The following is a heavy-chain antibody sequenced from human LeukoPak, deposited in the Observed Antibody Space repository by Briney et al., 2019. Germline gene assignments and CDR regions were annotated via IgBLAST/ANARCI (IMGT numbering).Heavy chain of an antibody. CDR1: GGSICSGSYY. Sequence: SSETLSLTCTVSGGSICSGSYYWSWIRQPAGKGLEWIGRIYTSGSTNYNPSLKSRVTISVDTSKNQFSLKLSSVTAADTAVYYCASLYYYDSSGYPTSWYFDLWGRGTLVTVSS. V-gene: IGHV4-61*02. CDR3: ASLYYYDSSGYPTSWYFDL. J-gene: IGHJ2*01. D-gene: IGHD3-22*01. CDR2: IYTSGST.